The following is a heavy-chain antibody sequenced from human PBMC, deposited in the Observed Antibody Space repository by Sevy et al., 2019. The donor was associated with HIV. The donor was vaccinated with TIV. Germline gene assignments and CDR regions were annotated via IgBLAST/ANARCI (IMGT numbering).Heavy chain of an antibody. CDR3: AKDSRGMGIAAAGTVWYYYYGMDV. Sequence: GESPKISCAASGFTFSSYAMSWVRQAPGKGLEWVSAISGSGGSTYYADSVKGRFTISRDNSKNTLYLQMNSLRAEDTAVYYCAKDSRGMGIAAAGTVWYYYYGMDVWGQGTTVTVSS. J-gene: IGHJ6*02. CDR1: GFTFSSYA. D-gene: IGHD6-13*01. V-gene: IGHV3-23*01. CDR2: ISGSGGST.